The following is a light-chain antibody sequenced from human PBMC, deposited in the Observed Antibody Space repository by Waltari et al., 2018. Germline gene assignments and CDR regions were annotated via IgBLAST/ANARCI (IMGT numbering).Light chain of an antibody. Sequence: IVMTQSPLSLPVTPGEPASISCRSSQSLLHSNGNTYLHWYLQKPGQPPRLVIYRVSNRQSGVPDRFSGSGAGRDFTLKINRVGPEDVGLYYCMQTTEGRRTFGEGTKVEI. V-gene: IGKV2D-29*01. CDR2: RVS. CDR3: MQTTEGRRT. J-gene: IGKJ1*01. CDR1: QSLLHSNGNTY.